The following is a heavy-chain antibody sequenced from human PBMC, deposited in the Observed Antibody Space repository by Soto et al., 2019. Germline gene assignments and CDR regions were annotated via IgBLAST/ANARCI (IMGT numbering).Heavy chain of an antibody. CDR2: LNNDGSHT. V-gene: IGHV3-74*01. CDR3: AGGMAGLDV. Sequence: PGGSLRLSCEASGFTFSIYWMHWVRQIPGKGLVWVSRLNNDGSHTIYVDSVKGRFTISRDNSKNTLYLQMDSLRPEDTGVYYCAGGMAGLDVWGQGTTVTVSS. J-gene: IGHJ6*02. CDR1: GFTFSIYW.